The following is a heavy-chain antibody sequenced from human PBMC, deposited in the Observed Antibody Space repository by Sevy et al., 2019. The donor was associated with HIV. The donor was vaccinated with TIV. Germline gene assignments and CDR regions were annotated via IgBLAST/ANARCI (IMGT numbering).Heavy chain of an antibody. D-gene: IGHD6-19*01. CDR1: GFTFRRNS. CDR3: ARDASVAAYYFDF. V-gene: IGHV3-48*01. CDR2: INTLSDTI. Sequence: GSLRLSCTASGFTFRRNSMNWVRQAPGKGLEWLAYINTLSDTIKYADSVKCRFTISRDNAKNSLYLQMNSLRVEDTAVYYCARDASVAAYYFDFWGQGTLVTVSS. J-gene: IGHJ4*02.